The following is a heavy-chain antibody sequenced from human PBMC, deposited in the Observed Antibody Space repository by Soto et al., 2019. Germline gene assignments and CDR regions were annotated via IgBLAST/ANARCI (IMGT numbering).Heavy chain of an antibody. CDR2: INDRGSI. D-gene: IGHD3-9*01. V-gene: IGHV4-34*01. J-gene: IGHJ2*01. CDR3: AREIHDILTGPPWVWYFDL. CDR1: GGSFSGYY. Sequence: QVQLQQWGAGPLRPLETLSLTCGVSGGSFSGYYWAWIRQSPGKGLEWIGEINDRGSINYNPSLKSRVSISVDTSKNHYSLNLRSVTAADTAVYYCAREIHDILTGPPWVWYFDLWDRGTLVTVSS.